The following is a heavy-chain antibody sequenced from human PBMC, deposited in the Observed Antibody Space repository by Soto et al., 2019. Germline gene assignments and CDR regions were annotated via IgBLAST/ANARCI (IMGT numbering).Heavy chain of an antibody. CDR3: GRDSGKPYYDDRGLDV. Sequence: EVQVVESGGGLIQPGGSLKLSCAASGFAVSSNYMSWVRQAPGKGLEWVSGLNSGGRTYYADSVKGRFTISRDNSKNMLYLELNTLSVEDTAVYYCGRDSGKPYYDDRGLDVGGQGTTVTVSS. D-gene: IGHD3-10*01. CDR2: LNSGGRT. CDR1: GFAVSSNY. V-gene: IGHV3-53*01. J-gene: IGHJ6*02.